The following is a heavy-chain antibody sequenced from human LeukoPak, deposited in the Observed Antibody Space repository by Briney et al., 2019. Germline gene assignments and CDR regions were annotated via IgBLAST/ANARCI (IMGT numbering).Heavy chain of an antibody. CDR1: GGSFSGYY. Sequence: PSETLSLTCAVYGGSFSGYYWSWIRQPPGKGLEWIGEINHSGSTNYNPSLKSRVTISVDTSKNQFSLKLSSVTAADTAVYYCAEGQGSSGWYVAEYFQHWGQGTLVTVSS. V-gene: IGHV4-34*01. J-gene: IGHJ1*01. CDR3: AEGQGSSGWYVAEYFQH. D-gene: IGHD6-19*01. CDR2: INHSGST.